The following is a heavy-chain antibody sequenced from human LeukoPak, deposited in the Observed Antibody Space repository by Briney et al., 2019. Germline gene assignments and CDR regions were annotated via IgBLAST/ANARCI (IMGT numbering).Heavy chain of an antibody. D-gene: IGHD6-19*01. CDR1: GFTFSNHW. CDR2: IHIDENRK. J-gene: IGHJ6*02. Sequence: PGGSLRLSCAASGFTFSNHWMHWVRQVPGKGLVSVSRIHIDENRKTYADSVKGRFTISRDNAKNTLYLQMNSLGVEDTAVYYCVRGSSDWNGMDVWGQGTTVTASS. V-gene: IGHV3-74*01. CDR3: VRGSSDWNGMDV.